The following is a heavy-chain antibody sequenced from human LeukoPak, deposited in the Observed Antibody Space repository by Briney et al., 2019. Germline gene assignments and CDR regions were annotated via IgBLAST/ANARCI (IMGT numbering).Heavy chain of an antibody. CDR1: GFTFSDYY. Sequence: GGSLRLSCAASGFTFSDYYMSWIRQAPGKGLEWVSYISSSGSITHYADSVKGRFTISRDNAKNSLYLQMNSLRAEDTAVYYRAGKRGSSWPSYFHHWGQGTLVTVSS. CDR2: ISSSGSIT. V-gene: IGHV3-11*04. D-gene: IGHD6-13*01. CDR3: AGKRGSSWPSYFHH. J-gene: IGHJ1*01.